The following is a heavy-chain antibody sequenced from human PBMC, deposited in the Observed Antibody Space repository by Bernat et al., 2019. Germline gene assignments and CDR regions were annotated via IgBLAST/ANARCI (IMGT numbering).Heavy chain of an antibody. Sequence: QVQLQQRGAGLLKPSETLSLTCAVYGGSFSGYYWSWIRQPPGKGLEWIGEINHSGSTNYNPSLKSRVTISVDTSKNQFSLKLSSVTAADTAVYYCARGSVEYGMDVWGQGTTVTVSS. V-gene: IGHV4-34*01. CDR3: ARGSVEYGMDV. D-gene: IGHD5/OR15-5a*01. J-gene: IGHJ6*02. CDR1: GGSFSGYY. CDR2: INHSGST.